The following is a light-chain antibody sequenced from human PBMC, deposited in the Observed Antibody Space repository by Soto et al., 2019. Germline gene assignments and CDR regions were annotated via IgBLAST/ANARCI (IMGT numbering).Light chain of an antibody. V-gene: IGKV1-12*01. J-gene: IGKJ1*01. Sequence: DIQMTQSPSSVSASVGDRVTITCRASQGINSWLAWYQQKPGKAPKLLIYGASSLQSGVPSRFSGSGSGTDFTLTISSLQPADFATYYCQQANSFPWTFGQGTKVEIK. CDR1: QGINSW. CDR2: GAS. CDR3: QQANSFPWT.